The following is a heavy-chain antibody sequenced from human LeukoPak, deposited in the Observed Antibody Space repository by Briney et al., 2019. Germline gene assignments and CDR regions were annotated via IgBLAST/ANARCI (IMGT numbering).Heavy chain of an antibody. CDR1: RFTFSSYG. J-gene: IGHJ4*02. Sequence: GGSLRLSCAASRFTFSSYGMHWVRQAPGKGLEWVAVIPYDGSNKYYADSVKGRFTISRDNSKNTLYLQMNSLRAEDTAVYYCAKDSYSGSNFDYWGQGTLVTVSS. CDR3: AKDSYSGSNFDY. D-gene: IGHD5-12*01. CDR2: IPYDGSNK. V-gene: IGHV3-30*18.